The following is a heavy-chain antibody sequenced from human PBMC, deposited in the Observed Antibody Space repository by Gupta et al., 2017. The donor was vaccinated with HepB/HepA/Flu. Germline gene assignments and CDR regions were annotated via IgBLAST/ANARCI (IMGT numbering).Heavy chain of an antibody. J-gene: IGHJ1*01. Sequence: QVQLVQSGAEVKKPGASVKVSCKASGYTFTSYYMHWVRQAPGQGLEWMGIINPSGGSTSYAQKFQGRVTMTRDTSTSTVYMELSSLRSEDTAVYYCARGSRGPPVGATTAEYFQHWGQGTLVTVSS. V-gene: IGHV1-46*01. CDR1: GYTFTSYY. D-gene: IGHD1-26*01. CDR2: INPSGGST. CDR3: ARGSRGPPVGATTAEYFQH.